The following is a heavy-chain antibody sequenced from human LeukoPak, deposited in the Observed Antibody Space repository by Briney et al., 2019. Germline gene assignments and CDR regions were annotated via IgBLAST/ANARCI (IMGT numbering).Heavy chain of an antibody. CDR3: ASTLRFLPYRRFDY. V-gene: IGHV4-39*01. CDR1: GGSIISSNYY. D-gene: IGHD3-3*01. J-gene: IGHJ4*02. CDR2: IYQSGSGSS. Sequence: PSETLSHTCSVSGGSIISSNYYWGWIRQPPGKGLEWIGSIYQSGSGSSYYNPSLKSRVTISGDTSKNQFFLRLSSVTAADTAVYYCASTLRFLPYRRFDYWGQGTLVTVPS.